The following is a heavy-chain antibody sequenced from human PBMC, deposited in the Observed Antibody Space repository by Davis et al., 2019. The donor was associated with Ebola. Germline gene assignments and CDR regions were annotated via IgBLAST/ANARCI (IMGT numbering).Heavy chain of an antibody. CDR1: GFTFSSYW. D-gene: IGHD4-17*01. V-gene: IGHV3-7*01. CDR2: IKQDGSEK. J-gene: IGHJ6*02. Sequence: GESLKISCAASGFTFSSYWMSWVRQAPGKGLEWVANIKQDGSEKYYADSVKGRFTISRDNSKNTLYLQMNSLRAEDTAVYYCAKDMGAYGDYVPFYYYYYGMDVWGQGTTVTVSS. CDR3: AKDMGAYGDYVPFYYYYYGMDV.